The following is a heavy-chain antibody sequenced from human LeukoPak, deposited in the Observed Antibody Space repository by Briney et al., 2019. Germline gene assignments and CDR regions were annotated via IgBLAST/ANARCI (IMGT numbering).Heavy chain of an antibody. D-gene: IGHD6-19*01. CDR1: GYTFTDYY. CDR3: ARGEYRSGYKSDAFDL. Sequence: ASVTVSCKASGYTFTDYYVHWLRQAPGQGVEWMGWINPNNGGTKIPQKFQGRVTITRDASITTDYMDLSGLTSDDTAVYFCARGEYRSGYKSDAFDLWGQGTMVTVSS. V-gene: IGHV1-2*02. J-gene: IGHJ3*01. CDR2: INPNNGGT.